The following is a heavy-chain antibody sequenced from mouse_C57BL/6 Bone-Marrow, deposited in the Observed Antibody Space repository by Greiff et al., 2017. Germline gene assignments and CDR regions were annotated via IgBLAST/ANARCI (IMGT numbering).Heavy chain of an antibody. J-gene: IGHJ1*03. Sequence: QVQLQQSGPGLVAPSQSLSITCTVSGFSLTSYGVDWVRQSPGKGLEWLGVIWGVGSTNYNSALKSRLSISKDNSKSQVFIKMNSLQTDDTAMYYCARHGSSHWYFDVWGTGTTVTGSA. CDR2: IWGVGST. D-gene: IGHD1-1*01. CDR3: ARHGSSHWYFDV. CDR1: GFSLTSYG. V-gene: IGHV2-6*01.